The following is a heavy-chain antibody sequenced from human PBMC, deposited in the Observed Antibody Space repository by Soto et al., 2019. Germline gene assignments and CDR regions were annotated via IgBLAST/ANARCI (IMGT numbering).Heavy chain of an antibody. D-gene: IGHD3-10*01. CDR2: ISVYNGNT. J-gene: IGHJ4*02. CDR3: ARGNVLLWVGELLD. Sequence: QVHLLQSGAEVKKPGASVKVSCKASGYTFNKFGITWVRQAPGQGLEWMGWISVYNGNTIYIEKLRGRVTMTTDSSTRTAYMEPRSLQSDDTAVYYCARGNVLLWVGELLDWGQGTLVTVSS. CDR1: GYTFNKFG. V-gene: IGHV1-18*01.